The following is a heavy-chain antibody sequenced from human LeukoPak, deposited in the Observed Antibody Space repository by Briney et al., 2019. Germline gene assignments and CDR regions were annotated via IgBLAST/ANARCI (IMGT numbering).Heavy chain of an antibody. CDR2: ISGGSR. D-gene: IGHD4-17*01. J-gene: IGHJ6*03. V-gene: IGHV3-38-3*01. Sequence: PGGSLRLSCAASGFTVSSNEMSWIRQAPGKGLEWVSSISGGSRYYADSRKGRFTISRDNSKNTLHLQMNSLRAEDTAVYYCKKDWKSTVTTRPTAIDWITYYYHYYMDVWGKGTTVTVSS. CDR3: KKDWKSTVTTRPTAIDWITYYYHYYMDV. CDR1: GFTVSSNE.